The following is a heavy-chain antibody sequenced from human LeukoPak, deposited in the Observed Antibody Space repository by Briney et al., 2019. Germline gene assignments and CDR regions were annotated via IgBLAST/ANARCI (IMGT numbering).Heavy chain of an antibody. CDR3: GXXXXXXSXXXXXYFDL. Sequence: CTXSXGSISSYYWSWVRQPPGKGLEWMGYIYYSGSTNYNPSLTSGGTISVEKSKKQCSLRLSSVAAGDAAGYYWGXXXXXXSXXXXXYFDLWGRGTLVTVSS. V-gene: IGHV4-59*01. D-gene: IGHD3-16*01. CDR1: XGSISSYY. J-gene: IGHJ2*01. CDR2: IYYSGST.